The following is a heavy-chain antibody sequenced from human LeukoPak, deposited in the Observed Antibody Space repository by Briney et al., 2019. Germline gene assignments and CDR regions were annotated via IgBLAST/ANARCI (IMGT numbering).Heavy chain of an antibody. V-gene: IGHV3-11*01. J-gene: IGHJ6*03. CDR3: ARTVWGPAVSYYHYMDV. CDR2: ISSSGSSI. D-gene: IGHD3-16*01. CDR1: GFTFSDYY. Sequence: GGSLRLSCAGSGFTFSDYYMSWIRQAPGKGLERVSYISSSGSSIYYADSVKGRFTMSRDNAKNSLLLQMNSLRAEDTAVYYCARTVWGPAVSYYHYMDVWGKGTTVTVSS.